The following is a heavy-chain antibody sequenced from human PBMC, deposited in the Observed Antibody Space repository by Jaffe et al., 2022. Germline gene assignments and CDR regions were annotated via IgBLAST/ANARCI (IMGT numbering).Heavy chain of an antibody. CDR2: IYYSGST. Sequence: QVQLQESGPGLVKPSETLSLTCTVSGGSISSYYWSWIRQPPGKGLEWIGYIYYSGSTDYNPSLKSRVTISVDTSKNQFSLKLSSVTAADTAVYYCGRGGSRSGYHYYFDYWGQGTLVTVSS. V-gene: IGHV4-59*01. D-gene: IGHD3-3*01. CDR3: GRGGSRSGYHYYFDY. J-gene: IGHJ4*02. CDR1: GGSISSYY.